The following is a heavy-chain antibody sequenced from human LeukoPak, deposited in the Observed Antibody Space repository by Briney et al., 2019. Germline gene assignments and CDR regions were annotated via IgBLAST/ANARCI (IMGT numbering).Heavy chain of an antibody. J-gene: IGHJ4*02. Sequence: PGGSLRLSCAASGFTFSSYGMHWVRQAPRKGLEWVSVISYDGSNKYYADSVKGRFTISRDNSKNTLYMQMNSLRAEDTAVYYCAKDRGGYSYGSCDYWGQGTLVTVSS. CDR1: GFTFSSYG. D-gene: IGHD5-18*01. CDR3: AKDRGGYSYGSCDY. CDR2: ISYDGSNK. V-gene: IGHV3-30*18.